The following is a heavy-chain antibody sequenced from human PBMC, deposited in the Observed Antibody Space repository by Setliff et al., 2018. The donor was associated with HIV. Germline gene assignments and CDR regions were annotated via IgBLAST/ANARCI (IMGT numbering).Heavy chain of an antibody. D-gene: IGHD3-22*01. CDR1: GFTFSNYG. V-gene: IGHV3-13*01. Sequence: PGGSLRLSCAASGFTFSNYGMHWVRQAAGKGLEWVSVIGAAGDTYYPGSVKGQFTISRENAKNSLYLQMNSLRAGDTAVYYCARGGLYYDSSDKGDAFDIWGQGTMVTVSS. CDR3: ARGGLYYDSSDKGDAFDI. CDR2: IGAAGDT. J-gene: IGHJ3*02.